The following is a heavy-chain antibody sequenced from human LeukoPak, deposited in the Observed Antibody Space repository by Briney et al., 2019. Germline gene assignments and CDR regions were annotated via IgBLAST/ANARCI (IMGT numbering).Heavy chain of an antibody. Sequence: PGSSLRLSCAASGFSFSTFVMHWVRQAPGKGLEWVAVIRPDGSHISYVDPVKGRSTISRDNSNNMLYLQMNSLRAEDTALYYCLREVDWKYAFDYWGRGTLVTVSS. CDR2: IRPDGSHI. D-gene: IGHD1-7*01. CDR1: GFSFSTFV. J-gene: IGHJ4*02. CDR3: LREVDWKYAFDY. V-gene: IGHV3-33*01.